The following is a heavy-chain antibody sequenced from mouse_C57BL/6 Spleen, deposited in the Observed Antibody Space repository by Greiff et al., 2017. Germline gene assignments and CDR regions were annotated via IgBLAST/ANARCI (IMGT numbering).Heavy chain of an antibody. Sequence: QVQLQQSGAELVKPGASVKLSCKASGYTFTSYWMHWVKQRPGQGLEWIGMIHPNSGSTNYNEKFKSKATLTVDKSSSTAYMQLSSLTSEDSAVYYCARSDGYYVYFDVWGTGTTVTVSS. J-gene: IGHJ1*03. CDR3: ARSDGYYVYFDV. D-gene: IGHD2-3*01. CDR1: GYTFTSYW. V-gene: IGHV1-64*01. CDR2: IHPNSGST.